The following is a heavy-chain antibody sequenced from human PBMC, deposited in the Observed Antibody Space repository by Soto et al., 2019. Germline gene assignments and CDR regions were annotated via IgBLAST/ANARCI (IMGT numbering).Heavy chain of an antibody. CDR2: IIPIIGII. CDR3: AISVGLDFWSGYYALDGLDV. Sequence: ASVKVSCKASGGTFSTYTITWVRQAPGQGLEWMGRIIPIIGIINYAQKLQGRVTMTTDTSTSTAYMELRSLRSDDTAVYYCAISVGLDFWSGYYALDGLDVWGQGTTVTVSS. CDR1: GGTFSTYT. J-gene: IGHJ6*02. V-gene: IGHV1-69*02. D-gene: IGHD3-3*01.